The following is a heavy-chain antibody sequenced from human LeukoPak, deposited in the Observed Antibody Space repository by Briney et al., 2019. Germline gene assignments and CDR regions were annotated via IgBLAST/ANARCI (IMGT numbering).Heavy chain of an antibody. J-gene: IGHJ3*02. V-gene: IGHV5-51*01. CDR1: GYSFTSYW. CDR2: IYPGDSDT. Sequence: PGESLKISCKGSGYSFTSYWIGWVRQMPGKGLEWMGIIYPGDSDTRYSPSFQGQVTISADKSISTAYLQWSSLKASDTAMYYCARFPFGIAAVADAFDIWGQGTMVTVSS. CDR3: ARFPFGIAAVADAFDI. D-gene: IGHD6-13*01.